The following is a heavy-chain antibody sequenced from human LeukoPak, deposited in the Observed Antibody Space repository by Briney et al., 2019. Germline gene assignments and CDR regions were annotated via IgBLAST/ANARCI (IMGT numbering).Heavy chain of an antibody. J-gene: IGHJ4*02. Sequence: GRSLRLSCAASGFTFSSYGTHWVRQAPGKGLEWVAVISYDGSNKYYADSVKGRFTISRDNSKNTLYLQMNSLRAEDTAVYYCAKGDVDTAMVRGYWGQGTLVTVSS. CDR1: GFTFSSYG. D-gene: IGHD5-18*01. CDR3: AKGDVDTAMVRGY. V-gene: IGHV3-30*18. CDR2: ISYDGSNK.